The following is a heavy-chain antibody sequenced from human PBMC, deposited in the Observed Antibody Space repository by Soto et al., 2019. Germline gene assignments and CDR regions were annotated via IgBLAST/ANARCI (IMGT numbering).Heavy chain of an antibody. V-gene: IGHV1-69*04. CDR1: GYTFTSYG. J-gene: IGHJ4*02. CDR3: ARSLSVYYDFWSGYLPLDY. Sequence: ASVKVSCKTSGYTFTSYGITWVRQAPGQGLEWMGRIIPTLGIANYAQKFQGRVTITADKSTSTAYMELSSLRSEDTAVYYCARSLSVYYDFWSGYLPLDYWGQGTLVTVSS. D-gene: IGHD3-3*01. CDR2: IIPTLGIA.